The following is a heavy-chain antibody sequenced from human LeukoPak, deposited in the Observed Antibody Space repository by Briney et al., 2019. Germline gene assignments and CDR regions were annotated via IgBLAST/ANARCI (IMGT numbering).Heavy chain of an antibody. CDR1: GGSFSGYY. CDR2: IYHSGST. Sequence: SETLSLTCAVYGGSFSGYYWSWIRQPPGEGLEWIGYIYHSGSTYYNPSLKSRVTISVDRSKNQFSLKLSSVTAADTAVYYCARESPKYYDSSGYYYGGWGQGTLVTVSS. J-gene: IGHJ4*02. CDR3: ARESPKYYDSSGYYYGG. V-gene: IGHV4-34*01. D-gene: IGHD3-22*01.